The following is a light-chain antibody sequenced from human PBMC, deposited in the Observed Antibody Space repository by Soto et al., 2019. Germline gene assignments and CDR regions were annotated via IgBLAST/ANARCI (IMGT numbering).Light chain of an antibody. CDR3: KQSKTFPLT. Sequence: DIQMTQSPSSLSASVGDRVTITCRASQAIDRWLAWYQQKPGKAPKVLIYAASNLRSGVPSRFSGSGSGIDFSLTISSLQPEDLATYYCKQSKTFPLTFGGGIKVDIK. CDR2: AAS. J-gene: IGKJ4*01. CDR1: QAIDRW. V-gene: IGKV1-12*01.